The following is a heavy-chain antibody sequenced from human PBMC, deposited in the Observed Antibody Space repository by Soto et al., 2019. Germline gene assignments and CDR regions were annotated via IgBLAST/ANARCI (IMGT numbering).Heavy chain of an antibody. CDR2: ISWNSGSI. Sequence: GGSLRLSCAASGFTFDDYAMHWVRQAPGKGLEWVSGISWNSGSIGYADSVKGRFTISRDNAKNSLYLQMNSLRAEDTALYYCAKDATYSNYEGRYFDYWGQGTLVTVSS. J-gene: IGHJ4*02. CDR1: GFTFDDYA. CDR3: AKDATYSNYEGRYFDY. V-gene: IGHV3-9*01. D-gene: IGHD4-4*01.